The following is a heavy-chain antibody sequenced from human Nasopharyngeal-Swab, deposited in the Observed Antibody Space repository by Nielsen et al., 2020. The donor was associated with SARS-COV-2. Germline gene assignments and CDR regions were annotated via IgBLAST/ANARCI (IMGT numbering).Heavy chain of an antibody. CDR3: ARDRAGGNGYFDY. J-gene: IGHJ4*02. CDR2: INAGNGNT. D-gene: IGHD5-24*01. V-gene: IGHV1-3*01. Sequence: WVRQAPGQGLEWMGWINAGNGNTKYSQKFQGRVTITRDISASTAYMELSSLRSEDTAVYYCARDRAGGNGYFDYWGQGTLVTVSS.